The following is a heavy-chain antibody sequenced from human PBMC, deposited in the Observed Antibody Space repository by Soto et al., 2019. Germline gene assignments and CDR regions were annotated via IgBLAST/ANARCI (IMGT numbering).Heavy chain of an antibody. CDR2: VHHSWGS. CDR3: ARQGFGPLHGLVDV. V-gene: IGHV4-59*08. Sequence: QVQLQESGPGLVKPSETLSLSCTVSGGSISSYYWSWFRQSPGKRMEWIGYVHHSWGSSYNPSLQSRVAISLDPSTSHFSLKVTSVTATDTAVYYCARQGFGPLHGLVDVWGQGTTVTVSS. J-gene: IGHJ6*02. D-gene: IGHD3-10*01. CDR1: GGSISSYY.